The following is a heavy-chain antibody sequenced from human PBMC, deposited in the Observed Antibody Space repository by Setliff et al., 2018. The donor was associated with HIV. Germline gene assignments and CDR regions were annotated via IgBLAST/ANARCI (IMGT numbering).Heavy chain of an antibody. V-gene: IGHV1-2*06. CDR1: GYTFTDYY. CDR2: INPHSGGT. D-gene: IGHD3-22*01. Sequence: ASVKVSCKASGYTFTDYYMHWVRQAPGQGLEWMGRINPHSGGTNYAQMFQGRGTMTRDTSISTAYMELSRLRSEDTAVYYCAADRDDDYGFYRCAWGQGTLVTVSS. CDR3: AADRDDDYGFYRCA. J-gene: IGHJ5*02.